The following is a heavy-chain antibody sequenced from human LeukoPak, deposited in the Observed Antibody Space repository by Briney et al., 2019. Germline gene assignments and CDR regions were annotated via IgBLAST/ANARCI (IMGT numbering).Heavy chain of an antibody. Sequence: PGGSLRLSCLASGFTFSSYAMHWVRQAPGKGLEYVSAISSNGGSTYYADSVKGRFTISRDNSKNTLYLQMSSLRAEDTAVYYCVKDPQTGIASGGAFDIWGQGTMVTVSS. V-gene: IGHV3-64D*06. J-gene: IGHJ3*02. CDR2: ISSNGGST. D-gene: IGHD6-13*01. CDR3: VKDPQTGIASGGAFDI. CDR1: GFTFSSYA.